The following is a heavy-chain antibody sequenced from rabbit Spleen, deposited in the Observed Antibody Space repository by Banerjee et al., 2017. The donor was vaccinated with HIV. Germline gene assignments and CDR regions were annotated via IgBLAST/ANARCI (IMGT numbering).Heavy chain of an antibody. CDR1: GFSFSGGYY. CDR2: IYAGSSGST. V-gene: IGHV1S40*01. J-gene: IGHJ4*01. Sequence: QSLEESGGDLVKPEGSLTLTCTASGFSFSGGYYMCWVRQAPGKGLEWIACIYAGSSGSTYYASWAKGRFTISKTSSTTVTLQMPSLTAADTATYFCARQESTYGYACPLWGQGTLVTVS. CDR3: ARQESTYGYACPL. D-gene: IGHD6-1*01.